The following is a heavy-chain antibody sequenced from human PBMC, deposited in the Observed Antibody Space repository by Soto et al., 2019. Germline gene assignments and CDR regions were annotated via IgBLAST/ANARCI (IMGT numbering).Heavy chain of an antibody. V-gene: IGHV3-30-3*01. CDR2: ISYDGSNK. J-gene: IGHJ4*02. Sequence: QVQLVESGGGVVQPGRSLRLSCAASGFTFSSYAMHWVRQAPGKGLEWVAVISYDGSNKYYADSVKGRFTISGDNSKNTLYLQMNSLRAEDTAVYYCARDRRYCGGDCFGVEDYWGQGTLVTVSS. CDR1: GFTFSSYA. D-gene: IGHD2-21*02. CDR3: ARDRRYCGGDCFGVEDY.